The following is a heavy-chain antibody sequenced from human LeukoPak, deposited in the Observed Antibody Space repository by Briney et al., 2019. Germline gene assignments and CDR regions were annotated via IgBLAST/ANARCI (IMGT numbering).Heavy chain of an antibody. Sequence: ASVKVPCKASGYTFTGYYMHWVRQAPGQGLEWMGWINPNSGGTNYAQKFQGRVTMTRDTSISTAYMELSSLRSEDTAVYYCARGSYYDSSGYYFKDYYYGMDVWGQGTTVTVSS. D-gene: IGHD3-22*01. CDR3: ARGSYYDSSGYYFKDYYYGMDV. CDR1: GYTFTGYY. J-gene: IGHJ6*02. V-gene: IGHV1-2*02. CDR2: INPNSGGT.